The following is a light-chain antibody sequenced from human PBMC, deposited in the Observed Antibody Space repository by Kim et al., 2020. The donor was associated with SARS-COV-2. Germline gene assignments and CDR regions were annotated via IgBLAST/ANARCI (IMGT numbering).Light chain of an antibody. CDR3: QAWDSSTVV. V-gene: IGLV3-1*01. J-gene: IGLJ2*01. CDR1: KLGDNY. Sequence: SYELTQPPSVSVSPGQTASITCSGDKLGDNYAFWYQQKPGQSPVLVIYQHSQRPSGIPERFSGSNSGNTATLTISGTQSVDEADYYCQAWDSSTVVFGGGTQLTVL. CDR2: QHS.